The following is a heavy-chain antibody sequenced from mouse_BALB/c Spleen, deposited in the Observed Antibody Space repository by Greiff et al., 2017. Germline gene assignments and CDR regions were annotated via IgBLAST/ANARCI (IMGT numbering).Heavy chain of an antibody. CDR3: ARGPFTTRGYFDV. CDR1: GYSITSDYA. V-gene: IGHV3-2*02. J-gene: IGHJ1*01. Sequence: EVQLQESGPGLVKPSQSLSLTCTVTGYSITSDYAWNWIRQFPGNKLEWMGYISYSGSTSYNPSLKSRISITRDTSKNQFFLQLNSVTTEDTATYYCARGPFTTRGYFDVWGAGTTVTVSS. CDR2: ISYSGST. D-gene: IGHD1-1*01.